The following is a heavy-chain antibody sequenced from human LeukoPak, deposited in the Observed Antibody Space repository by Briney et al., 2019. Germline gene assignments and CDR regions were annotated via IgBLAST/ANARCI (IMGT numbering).Heavy chain of an antibody. CDR1: GFTFSSYW. D-gene: IGHD3-16*02. CDR2: IKQDGSEK. Sequence: GGSLRLSCAASGFTFSSYWMSWVRQAPGKGLEWVANIKQDGSEKYYVDSVKGRFTISRDNAKNSLYLQMNSLRAEDTAVYYCARETFSTTYYDYVWGSYRFNDYWGQGTLVTVSS. J-gene: IGHJ4*02. V-gene: IGHV3-7*01. CDR3: ARETFSTTYYDYVWGSYRFNDY.